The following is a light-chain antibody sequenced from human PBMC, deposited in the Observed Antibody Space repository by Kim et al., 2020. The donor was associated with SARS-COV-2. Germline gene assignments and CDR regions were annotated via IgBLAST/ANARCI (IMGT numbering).Light chain of an antibody. Sequence: ATLSLTTAPTATLSCRTSQSVATYVPWYQQRPGHAPRLLIYDASKRATGIPARFSGSGSGTDFTLTIGTLEPEDSAVYYCQQRGNFGQGTRLEIK. CDR1: QSVATY. J-gene: IGKJ5*01. CDR3: QQRGN. V-gene: IGKV3-11*01. CDR2: DAS.